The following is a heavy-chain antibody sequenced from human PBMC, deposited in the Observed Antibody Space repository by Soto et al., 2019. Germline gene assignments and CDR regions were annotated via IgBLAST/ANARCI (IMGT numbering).Heavy chain of an antibody. CDR1: GGSVSSGSYY. CDR2: IYYSGST. J-gene: IGHJ4*02. CDR3: ARSERRGYSYGYGY. Sequence: SLTCTVSGGSVSSGSYYWSWIRQPPGKGLEWIGYIYYSGSTNYNPSLKSRVTISVDTSKNQFSLKLSSVTAADTAVYYCARSERRGYSYGYGYWGQGTLVTVS. V-gene: IGHV4-61*01. D-gene: IGHD5-18*01.